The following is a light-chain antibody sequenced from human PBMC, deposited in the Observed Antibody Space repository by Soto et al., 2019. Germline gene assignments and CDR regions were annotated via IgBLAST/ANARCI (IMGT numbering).Light chain of an antibody. CDR2: LGS. CDR1: QSLLHRNGYNY. Sequence: DIVMTQSPLSLSFTPGEPASISCRCSQSLLHRNGYNYLDWYLQKPGQSPQLLISLGSNRASGVPDRLSGSGSGTDFTLNITRVEAGDVGVYYCMQALQTSFTFGPGTKVDIK. V-gene: IGKV2-28*01. CDR3: MQALQTSFT. J-gene: IGKJ3*01.